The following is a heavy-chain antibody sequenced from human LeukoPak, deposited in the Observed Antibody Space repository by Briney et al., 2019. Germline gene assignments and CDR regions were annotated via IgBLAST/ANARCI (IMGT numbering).Heavy chain of an antibody. D-gene: IGHD6-13*01. J-gene: IGHJ4*02. CDR2: IKNDGAVK. CDR3: AKDSYSKGDF. Sequence: GRSLRLSCAASGLTFSYHWMTWVRQAPGKGLEWVANIKNDGAVKNYVDSVKGRFTISRDNAKNSLYLQMNSLRAEDTAVYYCAKDSYSKGDFWGQGVLVTVSS. CDR1: GLTFSYHW. V-gene: IGHV3-7*01.